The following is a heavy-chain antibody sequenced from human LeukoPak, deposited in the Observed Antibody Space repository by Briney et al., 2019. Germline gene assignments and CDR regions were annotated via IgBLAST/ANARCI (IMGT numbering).Heavy chain of an antibody. J-gene: IGHJ4*02. CDR2: INSDGSHT. CDR3: ATGGGGSEY. CDR1: GFTFSTYW. V-gene: IGHV3-74*01. D-gene: IGHD1-26*01. Sequence: GGSLRLSCAASGFTFSTYWMHWVRQAPGKGLVWVSRINSDGSHTNYADSVKGRFTISRDNAKKTLYLQMNNLRGEDTAGYYCATGGGGSEYWGQGTLVTVSS.